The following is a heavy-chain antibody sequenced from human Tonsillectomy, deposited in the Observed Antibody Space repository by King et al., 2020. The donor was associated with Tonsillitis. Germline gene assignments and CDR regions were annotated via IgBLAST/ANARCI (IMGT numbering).Heavy chain of an antibody. V-gene: IGHV3-21*01. J-gene: IGHJ4*02. D-gene: IGHD5-24*01. CDR2: ISTTSYYL. Sequence: VQLVESGGGLVKPGGSLRLSCAASGFGFSTFTMNWVRQAPGKGLEWVSSISTTSYYLSYTDSVKGRFTISRDNVKESLYLQMNSLRAEDTAIYYCARDGDGYPFDYWGQGVLVTVSS. CDR1: GFGFSTFT. CDR3: ARDGDGYPFDY.